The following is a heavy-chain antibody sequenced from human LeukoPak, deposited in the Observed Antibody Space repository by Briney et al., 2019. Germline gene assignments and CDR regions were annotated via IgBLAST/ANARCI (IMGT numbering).Heavy chain of an antibody. V-gene: IGHV4-34*01. J-gene: IGHJ4*02. CDR3: ARFPVAAAGEYYFDY. D-gene: IGHD6-13*01. Sequence: SETLSPTCAVYGGSFSGYYWSWIRQPPGKGLEWIGEINHSGSTNYNPSLKSRVTISVDTSKNQFSLKLSSVTAADTAVYYCARFPVAAAGEYYFDYWGQGTLVTVSS. CDR2: INHSGST. CDR1: GGSFSGYY.